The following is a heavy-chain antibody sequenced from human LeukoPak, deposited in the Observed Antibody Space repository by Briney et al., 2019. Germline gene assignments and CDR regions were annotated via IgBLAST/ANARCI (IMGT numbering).Heavy chain of an antibody. J-gene: IGHJ4*02. V-gene: IGHV3-23*01. D-gene: IGHD6-6*01. CDR1: GFTFSSYA. CDR2: ISGSGVST. CDR3: TSPYSSSDPFDY. Sequence: GGSLRLSCAASGFTFSSYAMSWVRQAPGKGLEWVSAISGSGVSTYYADSVKGRFTISRDNSKNTLYLQMNSLRAEDTAVYYCTSPYSSSDPFDYWGQGTLVTVSS.